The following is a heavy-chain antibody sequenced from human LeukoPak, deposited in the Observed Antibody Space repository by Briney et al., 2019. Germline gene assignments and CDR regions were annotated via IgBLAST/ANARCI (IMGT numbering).Heavy chain of an antibody. V-gene: IGHV1-2*06. CDR2: IDPNSGGT. J-gene: IGHJ4*02. CDR1: GYTFTSYG. D-gene: IGHD5-18*01. CDR3: ARGYSYGHYFDY. Sequence: ASVKVSCKASGYTFTSYGISWVRQAPGQGLEWMGRIDPNSGGTNYAQKFQGRVTMTRDTSISTAYMELSRLRSDDTAVYYCARGYSYGHYFDYWGQGTLVTVSS.